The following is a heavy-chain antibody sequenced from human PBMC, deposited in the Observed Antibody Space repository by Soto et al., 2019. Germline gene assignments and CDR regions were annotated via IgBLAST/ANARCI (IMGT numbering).Heavy chain of an antibody. V-gene: IGHV3-33*01. CDR2: IWYDGSNK. J-gene: IGHJ6*02. CDR3: ARDNNAVESSQTLGMDV. CDR1: GFTFSSYG. Sequence: PGGSLRLSCAASGFTFSSYGMHWVRQAPGKGLERVAVIWYDGSNKYYADSVKGRFTISRDNSKNTLYLQMNSLRAEDTAVYYCARDNNAVESSQTLGMDVWGQGTTVTVSS. D-gene: IGHD6-6*01.